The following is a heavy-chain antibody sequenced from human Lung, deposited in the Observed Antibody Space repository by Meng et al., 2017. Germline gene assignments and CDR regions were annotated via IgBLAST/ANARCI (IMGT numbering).Heavy chain of an antibody. CDR1: RYHFPAYV. V-gene: IGHV1-2*02. Sequence: VYVVLVWGEVKKTGGSVYVSCTSCRYHFPAYVCNWVGRVPGHGLECMERIDPKSGDTHYAQRFQGRVTMTGDTSISTAYMELSGLRSDDTAMYYCARDEDISAAGKLFGDYWGQGTLVTVSS. CDR2: IDPKSGDT. CDR3: ARDEDISAAGKLFGDY. D-gene: IGHD6-13*01. J-gene: IGHJ4*02.